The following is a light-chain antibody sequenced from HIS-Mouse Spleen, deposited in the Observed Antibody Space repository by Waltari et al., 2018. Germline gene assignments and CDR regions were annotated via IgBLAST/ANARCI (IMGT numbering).Light chain of an antibody. V-gene: IGLV2-11*01. CDR1: SSDVGGSNY. Sequence: QSALTQPRSVSGSPGQSVTISCTGTSSDVGGSNYVSWYQQHPGKAPKLMIYDVSKRPSGVPDRFSGSKSGNTASLTISGLQAEDEADYYCCSYAGSYTFVFGGGTKLTVL. CDR3: CSYAGSYTFV. J-gene: IGLJ2*01. CDR2: DVS.